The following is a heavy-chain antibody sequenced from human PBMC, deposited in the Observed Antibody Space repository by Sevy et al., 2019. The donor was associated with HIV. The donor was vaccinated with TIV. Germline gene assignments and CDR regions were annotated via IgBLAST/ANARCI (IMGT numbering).Heavy chain of an antibody. J-gene: IGHJ4*02. D-gene: IGHD5-12*01. V-gene: IGHV1-2*06. CDR1: GYTFAVYY. Sequence: ASVKVSCKASGYTFAVYYLHWVRQAPGQGLEWMGRINPNTGVTNYAQKFQGRVTMTRHTSITTAYMELHRLGSDDTAVYYCAVLATISSFDYWGQGSLVTVSS. CDR2: INPNTGVT. CDR3: AVLATISSFDY.